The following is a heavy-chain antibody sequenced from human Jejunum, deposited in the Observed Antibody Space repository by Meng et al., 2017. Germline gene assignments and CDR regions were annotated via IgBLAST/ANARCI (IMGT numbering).Heavy chain of an antibody. CDR2: IYQNGNT. CDR3: ARLGYCSSTSCYPDY. Sequence: QVQLQESGPGLVKPSGTLSLTCAVSGGSISSSHWWSWVRQPPGKGLEWIGEIYQNGNTNYNPSLKSRVTISSDKSKNQFSLKLSSVTAADTAVYYCARLGYCSSTSCYPDYWGQGTLVTVSS. CDR1: GGSISSSHW. J-gene: IGHJ4*02. V-gene: IGHV4-4*02. D-gene: IGHD2-2*01.